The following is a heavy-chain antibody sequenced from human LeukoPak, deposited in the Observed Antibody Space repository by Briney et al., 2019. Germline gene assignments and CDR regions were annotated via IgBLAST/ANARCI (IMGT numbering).Heavy chain of an antibody. Sequence: SETLSLTCIVSGYSITSGYYWGWIRQPPGNGLEWIGSIYHSGDTYYNPSLKSRVTISVDTSKNQFSLKLDSVTAADTAVYYCAKGTSSGWYYFDYWGQGTLVTVSS. V-gene: IGHV4-38-2*02. J-gene: IGHJ4*02. CDR3: AKGTSSGWYYFDY. D-gene: IGHD6-19*01. CDR1: GYSITSGYY. CDR2: IYHSGDT.